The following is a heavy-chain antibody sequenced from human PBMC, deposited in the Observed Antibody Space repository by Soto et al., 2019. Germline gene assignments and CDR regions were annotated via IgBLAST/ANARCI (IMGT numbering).Heavy chain of an antibody. J-gene: IGHJ4*02. D-gene: IGHD6-25*01. Sequence: SETLSLPCTVSGGSVSNSYWGWIRQPPWKGLEWLAYVYYSGITNYNPSLGSRVTISVDKSKNQFSLKMTSVTGADTAVYYCAGGRDYWGQGTLVTVSS. CDR2: VYYSGIT. V-gene: IGHV4-59*02. CDR3: AGGRDY. CDR1: GGSVSNSY.